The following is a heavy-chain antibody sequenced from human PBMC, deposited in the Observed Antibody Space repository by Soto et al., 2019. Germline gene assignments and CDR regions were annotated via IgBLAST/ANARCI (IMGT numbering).Heavy chain of an antibody. J-gene: IGHJ6*02. V-gene: IGHV3-23*01. CDR1: GFNFSRYD. D-gene: IGHD3-10*01. Sequence: EVQLLESGGGLVQPGGSLRVSCAASGFNFSRYDMNWVRQAPGMGLEWVATVIASGGTTYYADSVKGRFTISRDNSKNTLYLQMNSLRAEDTAVYFCSKDISADLFPYDDYGMDVWGQGTTVTVSS. CDR3: SKDISADLFPYDDYGMDV. CDR2: VIASGGTT.